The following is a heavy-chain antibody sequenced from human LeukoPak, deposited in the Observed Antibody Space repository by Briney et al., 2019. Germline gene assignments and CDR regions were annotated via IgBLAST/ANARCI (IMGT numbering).Heavy chain of an antibody. D-gene: IGHD3-22*01. V-gene: IGHV1-18*01. CDR2: ISAYNGNT. J-gene: IGHJ4*02. Sequence: ASVKVSCKASGYSFTSYGISWVRLAPGQGLEWMGWISAYNGNTNYAQKLQGRVTMTTDTSTSTAYMELRSLRSDDTAVYYCARVGYDSSGYWYYFDYWGQGTLVTVSS. CDR3: ARVGYDSSGYWYYFDY. CDR1: GYSFTSYG.